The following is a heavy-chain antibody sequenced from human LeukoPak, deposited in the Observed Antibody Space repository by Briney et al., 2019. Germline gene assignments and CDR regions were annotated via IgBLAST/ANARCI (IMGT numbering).Heavy chain of an antibody. J-gene: IGHJ4*02. CDR3: TASLAGAVTAVYPFDN. D-gene: IGHD2-21*02. CDR2: IKRKTDGVTT. V-gene: IGHV3-15*01. Sequence: PGGPLRLSCVASGFTHSKAWMNWVRQAPGKGLECVARIKRKTDGVTTDYAAPVNGRITISREQSTNTLHLQMNSLKAEDTAVYYCTASLAGAVTAVYPFDNWGQGTLVTVSS. CDR1: GFTHSKAW.